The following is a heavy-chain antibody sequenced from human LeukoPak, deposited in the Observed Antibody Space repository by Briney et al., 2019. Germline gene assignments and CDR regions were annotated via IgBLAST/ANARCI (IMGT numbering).Heavy chain of an antibody. J-gene: IGHJ4*02. CDR1: GGSISSGGYY. D-gene: IGHD2-21*02. CDR3: ARGLVVVTAPGASYFDS. Sequence: PSQTLSLTCPVSGGSISSGGYYWSWIREPPGRGLEWIGNFYSSGSTYYNLSLKSRLTISVDTSKNQFSLKLNSVTAADTAVYYCARGLVVVTAPGASYFDSWGQGTRVTVSS. V-gene: IGHV4-30-4*07. CDR2: FYSSGST.